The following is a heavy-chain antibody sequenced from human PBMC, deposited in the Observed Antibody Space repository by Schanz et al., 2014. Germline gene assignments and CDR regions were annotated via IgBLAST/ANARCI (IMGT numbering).Heavy chain of an antibody. CDR3: ARDHTTESYYSAGPPIDY. J-gene: IGHJ4*02. V-gene: IGHV3-30*03. CDR1: GFIFSNYG. CDR2: ISNGGSDE. D-gene: IGHD1-26*01. Sequence: QERLVESGGGVVQPGRSLRLSCAASGFIFSNYGMHWVRQAPGGGLEWVAGISNGGSDEYYVDSVKGRITISRDNSKNTLFLQMNSHRAEDTAVYYCARDHTTESYYSAGPPIDYWGQGTLVTVSS.